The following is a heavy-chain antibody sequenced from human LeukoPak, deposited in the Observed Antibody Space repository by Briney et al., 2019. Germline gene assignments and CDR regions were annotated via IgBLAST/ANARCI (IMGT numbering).Heavy chain of an antibody. CDR1: GFTFSGYS. D-gene: IGHD2-2*01. CDR2: ISSRSDYI. CDR3: ARLKLLWSNYFDY. J-gene: IGHJ4*02. V-gene: IGHV3-21*01. Sequence: GGSLRLSCAASGFTFSGYSMNWVRQAPGKGLEWVSTISSRSDYIYYADSVKGRFTISRDNAKNSLYLQMNSLRAEDTAVYYCARLKLLWSNYFDYWGQGTLVTVSS.